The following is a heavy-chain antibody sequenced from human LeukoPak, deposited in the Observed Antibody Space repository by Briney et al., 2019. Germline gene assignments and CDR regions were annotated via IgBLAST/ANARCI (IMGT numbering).Heavy chain of an antibody. CDR1: GFTFSSYA. CDR3: AKHSGSDSGYWFDP. J-gene: IGHJ5*02. V-gene: IGHV3-23*01. CDR2: ISGSGGST. Sequence: GGSLRLSCAASGFTFSSYAMSWVRQAPGKGLEWVSAISGSGGSTYYADSVKGRFTISRGNSKNTLYLQMNSLRAEDTAVYYCAKHSGSDSGYWFDPWGQGTLVTVSS. D-gene: IGHD5-12*01.